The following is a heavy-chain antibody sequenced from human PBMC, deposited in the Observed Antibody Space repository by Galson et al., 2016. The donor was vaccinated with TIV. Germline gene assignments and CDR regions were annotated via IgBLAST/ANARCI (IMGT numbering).Heavy chain of an antibody. CDR2: ISFTGGST. J-gene: IGHJ4*02. CDR3: AKTQVDIVVAPAATPGYYFDY. V-gene: IGHV3-23*01. Sequence: FLRLSCAASGFTFTTYAMNWVRQAPGKGLEWVSSISFTGGSTYYADSVKGRFPISRDNSKGTLYLQMSSLRVDDTAIYYCAKTQVDIVVAPAATPGYYFDYWGQGTLVTVSS. CDR1: GFTFTTYA. D-gene: IGHD2-2*02.